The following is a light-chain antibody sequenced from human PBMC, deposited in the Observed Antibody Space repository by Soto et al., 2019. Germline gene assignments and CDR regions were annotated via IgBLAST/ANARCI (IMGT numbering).Light chain of an antibody. Sequence: LSPGERDTLTFRASQSVSRYLAWYQQKPGQAPRLLIYDAFNRATGIPARFSGSGSGTDFTLTISYLEPEDSAVYYCQQRSNWPVFGQGTRLEIK. CDR1: QSVSRY. V-gene: IGKV3-11*01. CDR2: DAF. CDR3: QQRSNWPV. J-gene: IGKJ5*01.